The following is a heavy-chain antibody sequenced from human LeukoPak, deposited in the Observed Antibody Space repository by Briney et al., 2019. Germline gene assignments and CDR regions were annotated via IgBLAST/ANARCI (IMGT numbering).Heavy chain of an antibody. Sequence: SETLSLTCTVSGGSISSYKWSWLRQAAGKGLEWIGRIYSSGGTNYTPPLKSRGTMSVDTSTNQFSLKLSYVPAAGAPGYYCERGIVGATTPDYWDQGALALVS. D-gene: IGHD1-26*01. CDR2: IYSSGGT. CDR1: GGSISSYK. V-gene: IGHV4-4*07. J-gene: IGHJ4*02. CDR3: ERGIVGATTPDY.